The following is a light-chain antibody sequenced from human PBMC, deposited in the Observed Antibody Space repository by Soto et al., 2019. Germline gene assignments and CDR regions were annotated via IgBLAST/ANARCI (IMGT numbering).Light chain of an antibody. J-gene: IGKJ1*01. CDR1: QSVSSSY. V-gene: IGKV3-20*01. CDR3: QQYGRSSWT. CDR2: GES. Sequence: EIVLTQAPGTLSLSPGERATLSCRASQSVSSSYLALYQHKPGQAPRLLIYGESTSATGIPPSFSGSGCARDFSTHISSLETPDFAVYYCQQYGRSSWTFGQGTKVDIK.